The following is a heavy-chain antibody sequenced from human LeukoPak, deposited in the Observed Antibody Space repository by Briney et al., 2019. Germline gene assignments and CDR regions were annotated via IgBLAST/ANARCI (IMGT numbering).Heavy chain of an antibody. CDR1: GGSISSSSYY. CDR3: ARRRGLSILTGYYFDY. J-gene: IGHJ4*02. Sequence: SETLSLTCTVSGGSISSSSYYWGWIRQPPGKGLEWIGSIYYSGSTYYNPSLKSRATISVDTSKNQFSLKLSSVTAADTALYYCARRRGLSILTGYYFDYWGQGTLVNVPS. CDR2: IYYSGST. V-gene: IGHV4-39*01. D-gene: IGHD3-9*01.